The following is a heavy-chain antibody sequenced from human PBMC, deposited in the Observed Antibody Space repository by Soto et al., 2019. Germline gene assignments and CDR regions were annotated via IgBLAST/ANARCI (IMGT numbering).Heavy chain of an antibody. D-gene: IGHD3-22*01. Sequence: QVQLVQSGAEVKKPGSSVKVSCKASGGTFSSYAISWVRQAPGQGLEWLGGIIPIFGTANYAQKFQGRVTITADESTSTAYMELSSLRSEDTAVYYCARDKYYYDRNWYFDLWGRGTLVTVSS. J-gene: IGHJ2*01. CDR3: ARDKYYYDRNWYFDL. CDR1: GGTFSSYA. CDR2: IIPIFGTA. V-gene: IGHV1-69*12.